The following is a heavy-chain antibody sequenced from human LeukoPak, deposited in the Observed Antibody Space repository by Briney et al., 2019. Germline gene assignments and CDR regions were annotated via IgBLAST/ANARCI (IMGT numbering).Heavy chain of an antibody. J-gene: IGHJ5*02. D-gene: IGHD3-10*01. CDR2: IYPGDSDT. Sequence: GESLKISCKGSGYSFTSYWIGWVRQMPGKGLEWMGIIYPGDSDTRYSPSFQGQVTISADKSISTAYLQWSSLKASDTAMYYCARQRNVWFGELATQFDPWGQGTLVTVSS. CDR3: ARQRNVWFGELATQFDP. V-gene: IGHV5-51*01. CDR1: GYSFTSYW.